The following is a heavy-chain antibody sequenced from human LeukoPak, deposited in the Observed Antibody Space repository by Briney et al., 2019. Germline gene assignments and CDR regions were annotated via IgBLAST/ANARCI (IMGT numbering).Heavy chain of an antibody. D-gene: IGHD3-3*01. CDR3: AGFVWLLYAFDI. Sequence: SETLSLTCAVYGGSFSGYYWSWIRQPPGKGLEWIGEINHSGSTNYNPSLKSRVTISVDTSKNQFSLKLSSVTAADTAVYYCAGFVWLLYAFDIWGQGTMVTVSS. J-gene: IGHJ3*02. CDR2: INHSGST. V-gene: IGHV4-34*01. CDR1: GGSFSGYY.